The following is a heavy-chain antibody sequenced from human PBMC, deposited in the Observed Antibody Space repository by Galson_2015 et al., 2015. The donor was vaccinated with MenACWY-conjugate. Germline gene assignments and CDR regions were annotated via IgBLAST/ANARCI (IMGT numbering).Heavy chain of an antibody. CDR3: ARAYCSGGSCYSPYYYYYGMDV. CDR1: GGTFSSYA. CDR2: IIPIFGTA. V-gene: IGHV1-69*13. D-gene: IGHD2-15*01. Sequence: SVKVSCKASGGTFSSYAISWVRQAPGQGLEWMGGIIPIFGTANYAQKFQGRVTITADESTSTAYMELSSLRSEDTAVYYCARAYCSGGSCYSPYYYYYGMDVWGQGTTVTVSS. J-gene: IGHJ6*02.